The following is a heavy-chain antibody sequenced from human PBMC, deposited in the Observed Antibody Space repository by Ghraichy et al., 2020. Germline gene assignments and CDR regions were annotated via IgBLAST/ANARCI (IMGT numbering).Heavy chain of an antibody. CDR2: IKSDGSDS. J-gene: IGHJ4*02. V-gene: IGHV3-7*01. CDR3: ARDPYGDYKYGGTDY. CDR1: GFTFSRHW. D-gene: IGHD4-17*01. Sequence: GGSLRLSCAASGFTFSRHWMSWVRQAPGKGLEWVASIKSDGSDSFYVDSVKGRFTISSDNAENSVSLEMTSLRAEDTAVYYCARDPYGDYKYGGTDYWGRGTLVSVSS.